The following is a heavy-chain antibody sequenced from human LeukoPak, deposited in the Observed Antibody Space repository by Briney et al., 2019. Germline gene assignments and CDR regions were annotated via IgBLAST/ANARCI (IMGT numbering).Heavy chain of an antibody. CDR2: INPNSGDT. V-gene: IGHV1-2*02. CDR3: ARTVTTNWFDP. Sequence: ASVKVSCKASGYTFTGYYMHWVRQAPGQGLEWMGWINPNSGDTKYAQKFQGRVTLTRDTSITTAYMELSRLGSDDTAVYFCARTVTTNWFDPWGQGTLVTVSS. J-gene: IGHJ5*02. D-gene: IGHD4-17*01. CDR1: GYTFTGYY.